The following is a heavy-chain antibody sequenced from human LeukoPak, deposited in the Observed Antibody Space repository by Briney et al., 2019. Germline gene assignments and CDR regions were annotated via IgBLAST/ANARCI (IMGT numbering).Heavy chain of an antibody. Sequence: PSETLSLTCTVSGGSISSYYWSWIRQPPGKGLEWIGYIYYRGSTNYNPSLKSRVTISVDTSKNQFSLKLSSVTAADTAVYYCASPGDSYSSGWYYVYWGQGTLVSVSS. V-gene: IGHV4-59*01. CDR3: ASPGDSYSSGWYYVY. J-gene: IGHJ4*02. CDR2: IYYRGST. D-gene: IGHD6-19*01. CDR1: GGSISSYY.